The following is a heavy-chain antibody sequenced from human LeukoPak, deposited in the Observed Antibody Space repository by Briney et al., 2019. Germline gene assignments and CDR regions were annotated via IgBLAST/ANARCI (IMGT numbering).Heavy chain of an antibody. V-gene: IGHV4-59*08. CDR1: GGSISNYY. CDR2: IYYSGST. Sequence: SETLSLTCTVSGGSISNYYWSWIRQPPGKGLEWIGYIYYSGSTNYNPSLKSRVTISVDTSKNQFSLKLSSVTAADTAVYYCARVWSDSGTYYDDRGAFDYWGQGTLVSVSS. CDR3: ARVWSDSGTYYDDRGAFDY. J-gene: IGHJ4*02. D-gene: IGHD1-26*01.